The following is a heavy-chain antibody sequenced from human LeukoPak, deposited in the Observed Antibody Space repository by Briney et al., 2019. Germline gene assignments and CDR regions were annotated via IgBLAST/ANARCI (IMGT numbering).Heavy chain of an antibody. D-gene: IGHD4-11*01. CDR2: IYHSGST. V-gene: IGHV4-38-2*02. CDR3: ARGQYLYWYFDL. Sequence: SETLSLTCTVSGYSISSGYYWGWIRQPPGKGLEWIGSIYHSGSTYYNPSLKSRVTISVDTSKNQFSLKLSSVTAADTAVYYCARGQYLYWYFDLWGRGTLVTVSS. J-gene: IGHJ2*01. CDR1: GYSISSGYY.